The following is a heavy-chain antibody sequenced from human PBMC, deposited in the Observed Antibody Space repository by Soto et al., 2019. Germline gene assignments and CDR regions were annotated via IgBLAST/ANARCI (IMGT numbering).Heavy chain of an antibody. CDR2: IIPIFGTA. CDR3: ARVLSDSSGYYPHGGAFDI. CDR1: GGTFSSYA. J-gene: IGHJ3*02. Sequence: SVKVSCKASGGTFSSYAISWVRQAPGQGLEWMGGIIPIFGTANYAQKFQGRVTITADESTSTAYMELSSLRSEDTAVYYCARVLSDSSGYYPHGGAFDIWGQGTMVTVSS. V-gene: IGHV1-69*13. D-gene: IGHD3-22*01.